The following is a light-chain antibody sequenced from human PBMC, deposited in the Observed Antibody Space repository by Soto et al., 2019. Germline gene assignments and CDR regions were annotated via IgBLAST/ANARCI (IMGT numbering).Light chain of an antibody. CDR2: DAS. Sequence: IQLTQSPSSLSASVGDRVTITCRASQGISSYLAWYQQNPGKAPKLLIYDASTLQSGVPSRFSGSGSGTDFTLTISSLQPEDFATYYCQQLNSYPITFGQGTRLEI. V-gene: IGKV1-9*01. CDR1: QGISSY. CDR3: QQLNSYPIT. J-gene: IGKJ5*01.